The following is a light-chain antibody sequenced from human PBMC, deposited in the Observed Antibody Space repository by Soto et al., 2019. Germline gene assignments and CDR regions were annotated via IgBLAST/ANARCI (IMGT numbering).Light chain of an antibody. V-gene: IGLV2-14*01. CDR3: SSYTSSSTYVV. CDR1: SSDVGGYNY. CDR2: DVS. Sequence: QSALTQPAYVSGSPGQSITISCTGTSSDVGGYNYVSWYQQHPGKAPKLMIYDVSNRPSGVSNRFCGSKSGNTASLTISGLQAEDEADYYSSSYTSSSTYVVFGGGTKLTVL. J-gene: IGLJ2*01.